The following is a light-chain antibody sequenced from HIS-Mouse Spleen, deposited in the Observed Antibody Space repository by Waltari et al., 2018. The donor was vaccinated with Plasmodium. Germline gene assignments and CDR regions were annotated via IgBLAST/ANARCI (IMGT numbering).Light chain of an antibody. CDR3: QQSHT. CDR1: QSISSY. CDR2: AAS. Sequence: DIQMTKSPSSLSASVGDSVTITCRASQSISSYLNWYQQKPGKAPKLLIYAASSLQSGVPSRFSGSGSGTDFTLTISSLQPEDFATYYCQQSHTFGQGTKLEIK. V-gene: IGKV1-39*01. J-gene: IGKJ2*01.